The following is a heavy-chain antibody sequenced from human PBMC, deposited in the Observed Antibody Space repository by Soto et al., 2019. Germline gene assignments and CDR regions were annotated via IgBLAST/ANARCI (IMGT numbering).Heavy chain of an antibody. CDR2: LYIDGSRT. Sequence: EVQLVESGGGLVQPGGSLRLSCAASGFTFSSYWMHWVRQVPGKGLVWVSRLYIDGSRTRYADSVKGRFTISRDNAKNTLYLQMNSLRAEDTAVYYCARGAGGYYYMDVWGKGTTVTVSS. V-gene: IGHV3-74*01. D-gene: IGHD3-10*01. CDR1: GFTFSSYW. J-gene: IGHJ6*03. CDR3: ARGAGGYYYMDV.